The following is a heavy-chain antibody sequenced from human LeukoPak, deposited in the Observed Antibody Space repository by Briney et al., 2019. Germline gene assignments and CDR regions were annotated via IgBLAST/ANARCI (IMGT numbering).Heavy chain of an antibody. J-gene: IGHJ6*02. D-gene: IGHD2-2*01. CDR3: ARAEAYCSTTSCSYYYYGMDV. Sequence: SETLSLTCTVSGGSVSRGGYYWNWIRQHPGKGLEWIGFTSYSEGTYYNPSLMSRITISVDRSQNQFSLKMRDVTAADTAVYYCARAEAYCSTTSCSYYYYGMDVWGQGTTVTVSS. CDR1: GGSVSRGGYY. CDR2: TSYSEGT. V-gene: IGHV4-31*03.